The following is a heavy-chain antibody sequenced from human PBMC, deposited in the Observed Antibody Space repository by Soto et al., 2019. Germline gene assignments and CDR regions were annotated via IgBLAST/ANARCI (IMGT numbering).Heavy chain of an antibody. CDR1: GGSISSGGYS. J-gene: IGHJ3*02. V-gene: IGHV4-30-2*01. CDR2: IYHGGST. Sequence: ASETLSLTCAVSGGSISSGGYSWSWIRQPPGKGLEWIGYIYHGGSTYYNPSLKSRVTISVDRSKNQFSLKLSSVTAADTAVYYCAREGGGYSSSPGRAFDIWGQGTMVTVSS. CDR3: AREGGGYSSSPGRAFDI. D-gene: IGHD6-6*01.